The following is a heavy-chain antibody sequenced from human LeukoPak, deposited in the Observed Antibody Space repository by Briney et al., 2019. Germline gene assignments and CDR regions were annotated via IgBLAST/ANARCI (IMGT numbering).Heavy chain of an antibody. CDR2: VSSNGGRT. V-gene: IGHV3-64D*06. CDR1: GFTFITFA. D-gene: IGHD4-17*01. CDR3: GKAYGDHYYYGMDV. J-gene: IGHJ6*02. Sequence: GGSLRLSCSASGFTFITFAVHWARQAPGKGLEYVSSVSSNGGRTYYADSVKGRFTISRDNSKNTLYLQMSSLRVEDTAVYYCGKAYGDHYYYGMDVWGQGTTVTVSS.